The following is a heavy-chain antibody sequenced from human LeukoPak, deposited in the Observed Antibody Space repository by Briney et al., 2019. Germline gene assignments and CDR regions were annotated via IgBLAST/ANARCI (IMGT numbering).Heavy chain of an antibody. CDR2: INPNSGGT. CDR3: ARGRYSSSWYRDP. Sequence: ASVKVSCKASGYTFTNYYLHWVRQAPGQGLEWMGWINPNSGGTSSAQNFQGRVTMTRDTSISTAYMELSRLRSDDTAVYYCARGRYSSSWYRDPWGQGTLVTVSS. D-gene: IGHD6-13*01. V-gene: IGHV1-2*02. J-gene: IGHJ5*02. CDR1: GYTFTNYY.